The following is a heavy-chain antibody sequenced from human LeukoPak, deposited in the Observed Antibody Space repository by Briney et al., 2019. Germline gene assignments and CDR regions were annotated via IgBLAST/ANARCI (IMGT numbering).Heavy chain of an antibody. Sequence: GGSLRLSCAASGFTFSSYSMNWVRQAPGKGLEWVLSISSSSSYIYYADSVKGRFTISRDNAKNSLYLQMNSLRAEDTAVYYCARARDYYGSGSYAFDIWGQGTMVTVSS. CDR3: ARARDYYGSGSYAFDI. CDR1: GFTFSSYS. D-gene: IGHD3-10*01. V-gene: IGHV3-21*01. J-gene: IGHJ3*02. CDR2: ISSSSSYI.